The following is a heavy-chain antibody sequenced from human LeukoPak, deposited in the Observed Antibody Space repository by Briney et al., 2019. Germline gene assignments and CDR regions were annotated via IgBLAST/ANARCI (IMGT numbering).Heavy chain of an antibody. D-gene: IGHD3-16*02. CDR3: ARDSGPFYDYVWGTYHFDY. J-gene: IGHJ4*02. CDR1: GFTFSSYA. CDR2: ISYDRSNK. Sequence: GGSLRLSCAASGFTFSSYAMNWVRQAPGKGLEGVAIISYDRSNKYYTDSVTGRFTISRDNSKNTLYLQMNSLRIEDTAVYYCARDSGPFYDYVWGTYHFDYWGQGTLVTVSS. V-gene: IGHV3-30-3*01.